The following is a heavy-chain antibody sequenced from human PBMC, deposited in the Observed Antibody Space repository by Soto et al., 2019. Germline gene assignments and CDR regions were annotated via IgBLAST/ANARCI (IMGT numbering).Heavy chain of an antibody. Sequence: GASVKVSCKASGYTFTSYYMHWVRQAPGQRLEWMGIINPSNGNTKYSQKFQGRVTITRDTSASTVYMELSSLRSEDTAVYFCAREGRSSSSPIYYYYYMDVWGKGTTVTVSS. V-gene: IGHV1-3*01. J-gene: IGHJ6*03. D-gene: IGHD6-6*01. CDR3: AREGRSSSSPIYYYYYMDV. CDR1: GYTFTSYY. CDR2: INPSNGNT.